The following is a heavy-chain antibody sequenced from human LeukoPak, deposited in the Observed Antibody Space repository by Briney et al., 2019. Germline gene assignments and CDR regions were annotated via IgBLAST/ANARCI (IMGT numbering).Heavy chain of an antibody. CDR1: GGTFSSYA. Sequence: SVKVSCKASGGTFSSYAISWVRQAPGQGLGWVGRIIPIFGIANYAQKFQGRVTITADKSTSTAYMELSSLRSEDTAVYYCARDNSPIVATIYYGMDVWGQGTTVTVSS. D-gene: IGHD5-12*01. J-gene: IGHJ6*02. CDR2: IIPIFGIA. CDR3: ARDNSPIVATIYYGMDV. V-gene: IGHV1-69*04.